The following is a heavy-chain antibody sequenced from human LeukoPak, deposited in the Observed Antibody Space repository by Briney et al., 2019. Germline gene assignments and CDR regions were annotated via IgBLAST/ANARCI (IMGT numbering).Heavy chain of an antibody. V-gene: IGHV1-18*01. D-gene: IGHD2-8*01. CDR3: ARDGYGVSYCTNGVCYTGREDSDY. CDR1: GYTFTSYG. Sequence: ASVKVSCKASGYTFTSYGISWVRQAPGQGLERMGWISAYNGNTNYAQKLQGRVTMTTDTSTSTAYMELRSLRSDDTAVYYCARDGYGVSYCTNGVCYTGREDSDYWGQGTLVTVSS. CDR2: ISAYNGNT. J-gene: IGHJ4*02.